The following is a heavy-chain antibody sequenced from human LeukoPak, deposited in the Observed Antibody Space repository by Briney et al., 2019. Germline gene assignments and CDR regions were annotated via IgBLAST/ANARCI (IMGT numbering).Heavy chain of an antibody. CDR2: IYYSGST. CDR1: GGSISSYY. D-gene: IGHD4-17*01. Sequence: SETLSLTCTVSGGSISSYYWSWIRQPPGKGLEWIGYIYYSGSTNYNPSLKSRVTISVDTSKNQFSLKLSSVTAADTAVYYCARGEPVTTVWSWFDPWGQGTLVTVSS. CDR3: ARGEPVTTVWSWFDP. V-gene: IGHV4-59*01. J-gene: IGHJ5*02.